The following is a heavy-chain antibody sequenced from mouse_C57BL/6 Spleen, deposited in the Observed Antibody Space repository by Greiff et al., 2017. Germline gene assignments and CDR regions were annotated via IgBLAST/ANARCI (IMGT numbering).Heavy chain of an antibody. CDR2: ISYDGSN. J-gene: IGHJ4*01. V-gene: IGHV3-6*01. CDR1: GYSITSGYY. CDR3: ASGYDYDVGYYYAMDY. Sequence: ESGPGLVKPSQSLSLTCSVTGYSITSGYYWNWIRQFPGNKLEWMGYISYDGSNNYNPSLNNRISITRDTSKNQFFLTLNSVTTEDTASYYCASGYDYDVGYYYAMDYWGQGTSVTVSS. D-gene: IGHD2-4*01.